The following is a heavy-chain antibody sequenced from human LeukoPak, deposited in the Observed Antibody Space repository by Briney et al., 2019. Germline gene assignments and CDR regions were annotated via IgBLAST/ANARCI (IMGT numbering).Heavy chain of an antibody. CDR2: IYTRGST. V-gene: IGHV4-4*07. CDR3: AREERYSSSWYEIYYYYYGMDV. D-gene: IGHD6-13*01. J-gene: IGHJ6*02. Sequence: SETLSLTCTVSGGSISSYYWSWIRQPAGKGLEWIGRIYTRGSTNYNPSLKSRVTMSVDTSKNQFSLKLSSVTAADTAVYYCAREERYSSSWYEIYYYYYGMDVWGQGTTVTVSS. CDR1: GGSISSYY.